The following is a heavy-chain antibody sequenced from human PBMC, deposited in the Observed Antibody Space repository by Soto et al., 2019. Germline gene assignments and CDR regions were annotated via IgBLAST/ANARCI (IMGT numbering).Heavy chain of an antibody. CDR2: IYDTGISSYTPSP. Sequence: PSETLCLTCTVSDFAFTASDWSWVRRPPGKGLEWIASIYDTGISSYTPSPSYNPSLKTRVTMSVDNSKRQFSLKLTSVTAADTAVYYCARGEVAFFDYGLDVWGQGITVTVSS. J-gene: IGHJ6*02. CDR3: ARGEVAFFDYGLDV. CDR1: DFAFTASD. V-gene: IGHV4-59*13.